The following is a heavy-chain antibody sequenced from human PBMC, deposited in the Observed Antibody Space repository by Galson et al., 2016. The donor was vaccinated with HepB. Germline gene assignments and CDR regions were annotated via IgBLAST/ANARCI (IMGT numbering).Heavy chain of an antibody. Sequence: SVKVSCKASGYTFTGYYVNWVRQAPGQGLEWMGWINPSTGDTNYAQKFQGRVSLTRDTSLTTVYMEVKSLKSDDTAVYYCARLGCSGVSCDLPFFYYGLDVWGKGTTVTVSS. CDR1: GYTFTGYY. CDR2: INPSTGDT. J-gene: IGHJ6*04. CDR3: ARLGCSGVSCDLPFFYYGLDV. V-gene: IGHV1-2*02. D-gene: IGHD2-15*01.